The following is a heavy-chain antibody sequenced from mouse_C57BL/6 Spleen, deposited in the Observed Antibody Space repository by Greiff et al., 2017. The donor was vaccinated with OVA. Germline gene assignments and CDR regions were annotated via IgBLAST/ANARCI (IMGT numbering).Heavy chain of an antibody. J-gene: IGHJ1*03. Sequence: QVQLQQPGAELVKPGASVKMSCKASGYTFTSYWITWVKQRPGQGLEWIGDIYPGSGSTNYNEKFKSKATLTVDTSSSTAYMQLSSLTSEDSAVYYCERGYYGSSPDWYFDVWGTGTTVTVSS. CDR2: IYPGSGST. V-gene: IGHV1-55*01. CDR1: GYTFTSYW. CDR3: ERGYYGSSPDWYFDV. D-gene: IGHD1-1*01.